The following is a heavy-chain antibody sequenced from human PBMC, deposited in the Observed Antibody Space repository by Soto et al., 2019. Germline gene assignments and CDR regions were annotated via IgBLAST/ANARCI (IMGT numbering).Heavy chain of an antibody. CDR1: GFTFSSYG. J-gene: IGHJ6*02. D-gene: IGHD6-19*01. CDR2: ISYDGSNK. CDR3: AKLPWYSSGWYDLMDV. Sequence: GGSLRLSCAASGFTFSSYGMHWVRQAPGKGLEWVAVISYDGSNKYYADSVKGRFTISRDNSKNTLYLQMNSLRAEDTAVYYCAKLPWYSSGWYDLMDVWGQGTTVTVSS. V-gene: IGHV3-30*18.